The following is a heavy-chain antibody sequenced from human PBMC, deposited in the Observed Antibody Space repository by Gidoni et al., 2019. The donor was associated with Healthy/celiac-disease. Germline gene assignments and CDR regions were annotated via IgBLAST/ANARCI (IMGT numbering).Heavy chain of an antibody. CDR3: ATRGYSYGYDY. D-gene: IGHD5-18*01. V-gene: IGHV3-9*01. CDR1: GFTFDDYA. CDR2: IRWNSGSI. J-gene: IGHJ4*02. Sequence: EVQLGESAGGLVQPGRSLRLSCAASGFTFDDYAMHWVRQAPGKGLEGVSGIRWNSGSIGYADSVKGRFTISRDNAKNALYLQMNSLRAEDTALYYCATRGYSYGYDYWGQGTLVTVS.